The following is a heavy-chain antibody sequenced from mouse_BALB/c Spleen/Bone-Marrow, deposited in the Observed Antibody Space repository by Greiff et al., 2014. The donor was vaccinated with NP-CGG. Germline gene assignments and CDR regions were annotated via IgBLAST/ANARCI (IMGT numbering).Heavy chain of an antibody. CDR1: GFTFTDYY. CDR3: ARDKNYGSYWYFDV. Sequence: EVKLMESGGGLVQPGGSLRLSCATSGFTFTDYYMSWVRQPPGKALEWLGFIRNKANGYTTEYSASVKGRFTISRDNSQSILCLQMNTLRAEDSATYYCARDKNYGSYWYFDVWGAGTTVTVSS. CDR2: IRNKANGYTT. V-gene: IGHV7-3*02. J-gene: IGHJ1*01. D-gene: IGHD2-1*01.